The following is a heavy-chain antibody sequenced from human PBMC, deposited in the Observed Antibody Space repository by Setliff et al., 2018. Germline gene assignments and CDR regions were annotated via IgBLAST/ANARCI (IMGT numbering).Heavy chain of an antibody. CDR1: GYSFTSND. Sequence: ASVKVSCKASGYSFTSNDINWVRHATGQGPEWMGLLNPRSGNTGYAPKFQGRVTMTRNTSISTAYMELNSLRSEDTAVYFCARAPAYVGNLMVVVTTEGHYFDSWGQGTLVTVSS. J-gene: IGHJ4*02. D-gene: IGHD3-22*01. CDR2: LNPRSGNT. V-gene: IGHV1-8*02. CDR3: ARAPAYVGNLMVVVTTEGHYFDS.